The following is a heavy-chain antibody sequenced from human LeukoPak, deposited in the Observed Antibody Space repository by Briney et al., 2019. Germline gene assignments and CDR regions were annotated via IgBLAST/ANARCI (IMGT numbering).Heavy chain of an antibody. CDR1: GLIFSDAW. Sequence: GGSLRLSCAASGLIFSDAWMGWVRQAPGKGLEWVGRIANKINSERKDYAAPVRGRFTISRDNAKNSLYLQMNSLRAEDTAVYYCARGSTYYESSGQVPFDYWGQGTLVTVSS. V-gene: IGHV3-15*04. CDR2: IANKINSERK. J-gene: IGHJ4*02. D-gene: IGHD3-22*01. CDR3: ARGSTYYESSGQVPFDY.